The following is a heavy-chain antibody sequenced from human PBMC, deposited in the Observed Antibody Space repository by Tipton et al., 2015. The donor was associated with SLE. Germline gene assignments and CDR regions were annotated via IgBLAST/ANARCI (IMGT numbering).Heavy chain of an antibody. CDR2: VYTFGST. Sequence: TLSLTCTVSGASITSGSYYWTWIRQPAGKGLEWIGHVYTFGSTNYNPSLKSRVIISLDTSKNQFSLKLSSVTAADTAVYYCARDGRIVGAGTGFDQWGQGTLVTVSS. D-gene: IGHD6-13*01. CDR3: ARDGRIVGAGTGFDQ. J-gene: IGHJ4*02. CDR1: GASITSGSYY. V-gene: IGHV4-61*09.